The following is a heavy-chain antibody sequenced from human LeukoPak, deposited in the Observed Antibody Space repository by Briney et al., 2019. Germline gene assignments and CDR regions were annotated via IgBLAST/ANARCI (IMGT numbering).Heavy chain of an antibody. D-gene: IGHD4-17*01. CDR2: ISSSGSTI. V-gene: IGHV3-48*04. CDR1: GFTFSSYW. J-gene: IGHJ6*03. Sequence: GGSLRLSCAASGFTFSSYWMSWVRQAPGKGLEWVSYISSSGSTIYYADSVKGRFTISRDNAKNSLYLQMNSLRAEDTAVYYCARKVPYGDYYYYYYYYMDVWGKGTTVTVSS. CDR3: ARKVPYGDYYYYYYYYMDV.